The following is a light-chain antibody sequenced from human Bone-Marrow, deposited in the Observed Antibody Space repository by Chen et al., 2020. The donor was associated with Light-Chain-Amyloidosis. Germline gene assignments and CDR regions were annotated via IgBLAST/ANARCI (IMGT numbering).Light chain of an antibody. J-gene: IGLJ1*01. V-gene: IGLV2-8*01. CDR3: YSYSVSSTYV. CDR2: DDT. Sequence: QSALTQPPSASGSPVQSVTISCTGTSSDVGDYNYVSWYQQHPVKAPKLLIYDDTKRPSGVPYRFSGSKSGNTASLTVSGLQAEDEADYYCYSYSVSSTYVFGTGTKVIVL. CDR1: SSDVGDYNY.